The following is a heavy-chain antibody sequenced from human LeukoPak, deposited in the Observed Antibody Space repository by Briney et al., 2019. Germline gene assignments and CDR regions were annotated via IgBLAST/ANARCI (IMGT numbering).Heavy chain of an antibody. V-gene: IGHV1-46*04. CDR2: INPSGGSA. J-gene: IGHJ4*02. CDR3: ARGGRVLAASVDY. CDR1: GYTFTGYY. D-gene: IGHD4/OR15-4a*01. Sequence: ASVKVSCKASGYTFTGYYMHWVRQAPGQGLEWMGIINPSGGSATFAQKLQGRVTMTRDTSTSTVYMELSSLRSEDTAVYYCARGGRVLAASVDYWGLGTLVTVSS.